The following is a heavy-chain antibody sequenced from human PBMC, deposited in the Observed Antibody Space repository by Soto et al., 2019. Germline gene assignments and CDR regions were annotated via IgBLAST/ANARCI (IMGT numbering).Heavy chain of an antibody. CDR3: AAEQDSSGYIDY. CDR2: IIPILGIA. Sequence: QVQLVQSGAEVKKPGSSVKVSCKASGGTFSSYTISWVRQAPGQGLEWMGRIIPILGIANYAQKFQGRVTIXAXXSTSTDYMELSSLRSEDTAVYYCAAEQDSSGYIDYWGQGTLVTVSS. V-gene: IGHV1-69*02. CDR1: GGTFSSYT. J-gene: IGHJ4*02. D-gene: IGHD3-22*01.